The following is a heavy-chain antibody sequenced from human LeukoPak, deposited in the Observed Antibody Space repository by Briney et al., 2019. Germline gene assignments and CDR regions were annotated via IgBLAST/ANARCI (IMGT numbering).Heavy chain of an antibody. J-gene: IGHJ4*02. CDR2: TNHNGST. Sequence: PSETLSLTCAVYGGSFSGYYWSWIRQPPGKGLEWIGETNHNGSTNYNPSLKSRVTISVDTSKNQFSLKLSSVTAADTAVYYCALYDSSGYYYGYWGQGTLVTVSS. CDR1: GGSFSGYY. V-gene: IGHV4-34*01. CDR3: ALYDSSGYYYGY. D-gene: IGHD3-22*01.